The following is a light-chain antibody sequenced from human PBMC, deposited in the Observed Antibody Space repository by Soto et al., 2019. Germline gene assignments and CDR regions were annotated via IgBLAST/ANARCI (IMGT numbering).Light chain of an antibody. CDR3: QQRINWPRT. Sequence: ETVLTQSPATLSLSPGERATLSCRASQSVSGYLAWYQQKPGQAPRLLIYDASTRATGIPARFSGSGSGTNFTLTISSLEPEDFAVYYCQQRINWPRTFGQGTKVDIK. V-gene: IGKV3-11*01. CDR2: DAS. J-gene: IGKJ1*01. CDR1: QSVSGY.